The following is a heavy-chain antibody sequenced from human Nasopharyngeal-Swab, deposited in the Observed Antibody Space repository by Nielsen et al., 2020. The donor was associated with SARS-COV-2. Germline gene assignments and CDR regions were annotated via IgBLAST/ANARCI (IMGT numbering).Heavy chain of an antibody. CDR1: GFTFSSYW. V-gene: IGHV3-74*01. CDR2: INSDGSST. CDR3: ARGGSYSSSWYQTY. D-gene: IGHD6-13*01. Sequence: GGSLRLSCAASGFTFSSYWMHWVRQAPGKGLVWVSRINSDGSSTSYADSVKGRFTISRDNAKNTLYLQMNSLRAEDTTVYYCARGGSYSSSWYQTYWGQGTLVTVSS. J-gene: IGHJ4*02.